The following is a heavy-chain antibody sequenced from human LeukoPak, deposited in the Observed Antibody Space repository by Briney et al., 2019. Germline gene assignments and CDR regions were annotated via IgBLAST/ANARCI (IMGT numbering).Heavy chain of an antibody. V-gene: IGHV3-7*01. CDR3: ARSGSGYFDY. Sequence: PGGSLRLSCAASGFIFSNYWMSWVRQAPGKGLEWVANIKQDGSEKYYRDSVQGRFTISRDNAKNSLYLQMNSLRAEDTAVYYCARSGSGYFDYWGQGSLVTVSS. J-gene: IGHJ4*02. CDR2: IKQDGSEK. CDR1: GFIFSNYW.